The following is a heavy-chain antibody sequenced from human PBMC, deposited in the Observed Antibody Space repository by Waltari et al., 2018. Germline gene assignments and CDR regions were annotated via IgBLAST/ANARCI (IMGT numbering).Heavy chain of an antibody. Sequence: EVQLVASGGGLIQPGGSLRLSCAASGVTVSSNYMSWVRQAPGKGLEWVSVIYSGGSTYYADFVKGRFTISRDNSKNTLYLQMNNLRAEDTAVYYCASGRSSWYSTFDDWGQGTLVTVSS. CDR1: GVTVSSNY. J-gene: IGHJ4*02. V-gene: IGHV3-53*01. CDR3: ASGRSSWYSTFDD. CDR2: IYSGGST. D-gene: IGHD6-13*01.